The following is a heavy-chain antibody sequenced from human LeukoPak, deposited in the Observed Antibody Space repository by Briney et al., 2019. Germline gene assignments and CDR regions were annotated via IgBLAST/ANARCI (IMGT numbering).Heavy chain of an antibody. J-gene: IGHJ6*03. D-gene: IGHD1-26*01. CDR3: ARVGGWGRGSRLGLYYYYYYMDV. CDR2: IIPIFGTA. Sequence: SVKVSCKASGGTFISYAISWVRQAPGQGLEWMGGIIPIFGTANYAQKFQGRVTITADESTSTAYMELSSLRSEDTAVYYCARVGGWGRGSRLGLYYYYYYMDVWGKGTTVTVSS. V-gene: IGHV1-69*01. CDR1: GGTFISYA.